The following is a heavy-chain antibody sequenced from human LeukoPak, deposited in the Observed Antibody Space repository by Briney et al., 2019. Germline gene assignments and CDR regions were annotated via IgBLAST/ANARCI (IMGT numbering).Heavy chain of an antibody. CDR3: ARVGYYYYYMDV. CDR2: IYTSGST. Sequence: SETLFLTCTVSGGSISSYYWSWIRQPAGKGLEWIGRIYTSGSTNYNPSLKSRVTISVDKSKNQFSLKLSSVTAADTAVYYCARVGYYYYYMDVWGKGTMVTVSS. V-gene: IGHV4-4*07. J-gene: IGHJ6*03. CDR1: GGSISSYY.